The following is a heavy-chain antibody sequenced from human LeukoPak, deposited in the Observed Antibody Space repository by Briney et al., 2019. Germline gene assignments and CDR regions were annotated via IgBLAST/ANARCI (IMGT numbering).Heavy chain of an antibody. D-gene: IGHD3-3*01. V-gene: IGHV1-8*03. J-gene: IGHJ4*02. CDR2: MNPKSGNT. CDR3: ARGRGYDFWSGYYNFDY. Sequence: ASVKVSCKASGYTFTRYDINWVRQATGQGLEWMGWMNPKSGNTGHAQKFQGRVTITADESTSTAYMELSSLRSEDTAVYYCARGRGYDFWSGYYNFDYWGQGTLVTVSS. CDR1: GYTFTRYD.